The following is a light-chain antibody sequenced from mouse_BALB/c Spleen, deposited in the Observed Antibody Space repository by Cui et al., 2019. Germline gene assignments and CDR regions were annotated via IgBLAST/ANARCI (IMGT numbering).Light chain of an antibody. CDR2: DTS. V-gene: IGKV4-69*01. CDR1: SRVSY. CDR3: HQQSSYPWT. Sequence: QILLTQSPAIMSASPGEKVTMTCSASSRVSYMHWYQQKPGSSPKPWIYDTSNLASGFPARFSGSGSGTSYSLIISSMEAEDAAAYYCHQQSSYPWTFGGGTKLEIK. J-gene: IGKJ1*01.